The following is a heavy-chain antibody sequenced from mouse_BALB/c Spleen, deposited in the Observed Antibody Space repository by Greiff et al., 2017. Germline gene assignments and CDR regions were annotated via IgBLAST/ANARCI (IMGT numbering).Heavy chain of an antibody. J-gene: IGHJ2*01. V-gene: IGHV5-4*02. Sequence: EVHLVESGGGLVKPGGSLKLSCAASGFTFSDYYMYWVRQTPEKRLEWVATISDGGSYTYYPDSVKGRFTISRDNAKNNLYLQMSSLKSEDTAMYYFARGERGGNYPYYFDYWGQGTTLTVSS. CDR1: GFTFSDYY. CDR3: ARGERGGNYPYYFDY. CDR2: ISDGGSYT. D-gene: IGHD2-1*01.